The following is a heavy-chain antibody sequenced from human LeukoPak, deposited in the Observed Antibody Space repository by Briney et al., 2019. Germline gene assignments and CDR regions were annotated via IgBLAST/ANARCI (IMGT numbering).Heavy chain of an antibody. D-gene: IGHD3-9*01. CDR3: AKGGLTGYYSEVDY. CDR1: GFTFSSYS. J-gene: IGHJ4*02. CDR2: ISSSSSYI. Sequence: GGSLRLSCAASGFTFSSYSMNWVRQAPGKGLEWVSSISSSSSYIYYADSVKGRFTISRDNSKNTLYLQMNSLRAEDTAVYYCAKGGLTGYYSEVDYWGQGTLVTVSS. V-gene: IGHV3-21*01.